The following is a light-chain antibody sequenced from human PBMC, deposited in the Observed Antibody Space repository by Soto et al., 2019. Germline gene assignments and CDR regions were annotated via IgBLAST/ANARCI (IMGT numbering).Light chain of an antibody. V-gene: IGKV1-5*01. J-gene: IGKJ2*01. CDR3: QQYNGYSHS. CDR2: DAT. CDR1: QSITRW. Sequence: DIQMTQSPSTLSASVGDRVTITCRADQSITRWLAWFQQKPGKAPSLLIYDATNLQPGVPSRFSGSGSGTESTLTISSLQPDDFATYYCQQYNGYSHSFGQGTRVEIK.